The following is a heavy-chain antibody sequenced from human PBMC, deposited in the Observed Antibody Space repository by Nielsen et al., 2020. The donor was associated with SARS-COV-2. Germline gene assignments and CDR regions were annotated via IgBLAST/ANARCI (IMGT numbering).Heavy chain of an antibody. CDR3: ARHPYCSGGSCYSLYWFDP. Sequence: SETLSLTCTVSGGSISSGGYYWSWIRQHPGKGLEWIGYIYYSGSTYYNPSLKSRVTISVDTSKNQFSLKLSSVTAADTAVYYCARHPYCSGGSCYSLYWFDPWGQGTLVTVSS. V-gene: IGHV4-31*03. CDR1: GGSISSGGYY. J-gene: IGHJ5*02. D-gene: IGHD2-15*01. CDR2: IYYSGST.